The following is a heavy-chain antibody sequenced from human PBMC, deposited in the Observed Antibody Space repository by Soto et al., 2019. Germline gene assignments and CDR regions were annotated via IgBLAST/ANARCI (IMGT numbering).Heavy chain of an antibody. CDR1: GGSISSSSYY. J-gene: IGHJ4*02. CDR3: ASQKWSYDSSGPNDY. D-gene: IGHD3-22*01. V-gene: IGHV4-39*01. Sequence: QLQLQESGPGLVKPSETLSLTCTVSGGSISSSSYYWGWIRQPPGTGLEWIGSIYYSGSTYYNPSLKSRVTKSVDTSKNQFPLKLSSVTAADTAVYYCASQKWSYDSSGPNDYWGQGTLVTVSS. CDR2: IYYSGST.